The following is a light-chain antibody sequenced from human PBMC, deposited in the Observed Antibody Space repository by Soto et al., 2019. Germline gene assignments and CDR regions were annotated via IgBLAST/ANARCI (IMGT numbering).Light chain of an antibody. CDR2: ATS. V-gene: IGKV1-27*01. CDR1: QSISNY. Sequence: QMTQSPSSLSASVGDSVTITCRASQSISNYLAWYQQKPGKIPKLLLYATSTLQSADPSRFSGSGSETVVALTSRSLQPEDVADYYWQQHNSDPYTFAPGPKVDLE. J-gene: IGKJ3*01. CDR3: QQHNSDPYT.